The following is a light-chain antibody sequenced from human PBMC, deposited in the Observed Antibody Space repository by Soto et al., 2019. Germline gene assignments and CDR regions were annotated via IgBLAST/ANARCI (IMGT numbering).Light chain of an antibody. CDR1: QSVLYSSNNKNY. V-gene: IGKV4-1*01. CDR3: QQYYSTPIN. CDR2: WAS. Sequence: DIVMTQSPDSLAVSLGERATINCKSSQSVLYSSNNKNYLAWYQQKSGQPPKLIIYWASTRESGVPDRFSGSGSATDFTLTISSLQAEDVVVYYCQQYYSTPINFGQGTRLEIK. J-gene: IGKJ5*01.